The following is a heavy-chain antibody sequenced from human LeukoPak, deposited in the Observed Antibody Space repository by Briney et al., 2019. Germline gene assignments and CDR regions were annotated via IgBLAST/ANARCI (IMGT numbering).Heavy chain of an antibody. CDR2: ISSNGGST. CDR1: GFTFSSYA. D-gene: IGHD2-15*01. V-gene: IGHV3-64*01. Sequence: GGSLRLSCAASGFTFSSYAMHWVRQAAGKGLGYVSAISSNGGSTYYANSVKGRFTISRDNSKNTLYLQMGSLRAEDMAVYYCARDSDNAFDIWGQGTMVTVSS. CDR3: ARDSDNAFDI. J-gene: IGHJ3*02.